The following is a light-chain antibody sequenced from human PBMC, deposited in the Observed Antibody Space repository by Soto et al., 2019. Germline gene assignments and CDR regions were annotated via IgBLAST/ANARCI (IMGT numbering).Light chain of an antibody. V-gene: IGKV3-20*01. Sequence: EIVLTQSPGTLSLSPGDRATLFCRASQSVSNSYLAWYHQKPGQAPRLLIYGASVRVTGIPDRFSGSGSGTDFTLTISRLEPEDFAVDYCQLYGSSPPFTFGPGTKVDIK. CDR3: QLYGSSPPFT. J-gene: IGKJ3*01. CDR2: GAS. CDR1: QSVSNSY.